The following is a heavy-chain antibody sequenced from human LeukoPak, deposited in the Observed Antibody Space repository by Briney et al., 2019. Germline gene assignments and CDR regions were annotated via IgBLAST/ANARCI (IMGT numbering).Heavy chain of an antibody. J-gene: IGHJ1*01. CDR3: ARVGYASSAIYFQQ. V-gene: IGHV4-39*07. CDR1: GGSISDYY. CDR2: IYYSGST. Sequence: SETLSLTCTVSGGSISDYYWSWIRQPPGKGLEWIGSIYYSGSTYYNPSLKSRVTISVDTSKNQFSLKVTSVTAADTAVYYCARVGYASSAIYFQQWGQGTLVSVSS. D-gene: IGHD2-8*01.